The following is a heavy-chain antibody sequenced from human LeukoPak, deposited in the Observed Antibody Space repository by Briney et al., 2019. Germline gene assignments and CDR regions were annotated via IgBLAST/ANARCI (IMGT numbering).Heavy chain of an antibody. Sequence: NPGRSLRLSCAAAGFTFSSDSMNWVRQAAGKGLEWVSSISSSSSYIYYADSGKDRFSISRDNAKNSLYLQINRLRAEDTAMYYCARDYGDYGYFQHWGQGTMATVSS. CDR3: ARDYGDYGYFQH. J-gene: IGHJ1*01. CDR2: ISSSSSYI. CDR1: GFTFSSDS. D-gene: IGHD4-17*01. V-gene: IGHV3-21*01.